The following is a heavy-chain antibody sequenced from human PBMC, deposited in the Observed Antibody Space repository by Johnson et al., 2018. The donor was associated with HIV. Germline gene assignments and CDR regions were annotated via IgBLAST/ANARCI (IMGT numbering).Heavy chain of an antibody. V-gene: IGHV3-11*04. D-gene: IGHD3-16*01. J-gene: IGHJ3*01. Sequence: QVQLVESGGGLVKPGGSLRVSCAASGFTFTDYYMNWMRQAPGKGLEWVSHISSSGSTIYYADSVKGRFTISRDNAKNTLYLQMNGLRVEDTVVYCCAKCIWGCSLIDAFDVWGQGTMVTVSS. CDR2: ISSSGSTI. CDR3: AKCIWGCSLIDAFDV. CDR1: GFTFTDYY.